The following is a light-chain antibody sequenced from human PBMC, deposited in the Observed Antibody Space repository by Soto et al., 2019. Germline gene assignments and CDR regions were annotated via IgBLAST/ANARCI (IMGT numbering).Light chain of an antibody. Sequence: DIVMTQSPLSLPVTPGEPASISCRSSQSLLHSNGYNYLDWYLQKPGQSPQLLIYLGSNRASGVPDRFSGSGSGTDFTLKISRVEAEDVGVYYGMQALHPPLTFGGGTKVEIK. J-gene: IGKJ4*01. CDR2: LGS. CDR3: MQALHPPLT. CDR1: QSLLHSNGYNY. V-gene: IGKV2-28*01.